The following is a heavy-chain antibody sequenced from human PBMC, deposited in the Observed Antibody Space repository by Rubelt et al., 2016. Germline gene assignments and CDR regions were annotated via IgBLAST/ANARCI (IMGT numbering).Heavy chain of an antibody. CDR3: ATRANT. J-gene: IGHJ5*02. V-gene: IGHV3-30*04. CDR2: ISYDGSNK. D-gene: IGHD1/OR15-1a*01. Sequence: GYGGGVVQPGRSLRLSCAASGFTFSSYAMHWVRQAPAKGLEWVTVISYDGSNKHYADSVKGRFTISRDNSKNTLYLQMNSLKTEDTAVYYCATRANTWGQGTLVTVSS. CDR1: GFTFSSYA.